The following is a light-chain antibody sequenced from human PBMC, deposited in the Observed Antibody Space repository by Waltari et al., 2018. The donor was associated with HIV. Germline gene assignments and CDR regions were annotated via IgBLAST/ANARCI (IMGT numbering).Light chain of an antibody. Sequence: SFVLTQPPSVSVAPGTTATISCGGWNIGSQSVHWYKQLPGQAPVLVVRFNSDRPSGIPDRFSGSNSGHTATLTITSVEAGDEADYYCQVWDSSNDHVVFGGGTELTVL. CDR2: FNS. V-gene: IGLV3-21*04. J-gene: IGLJ3*02. CDR1: NIGSQS. CDR3: QVWDSSNDHVV.